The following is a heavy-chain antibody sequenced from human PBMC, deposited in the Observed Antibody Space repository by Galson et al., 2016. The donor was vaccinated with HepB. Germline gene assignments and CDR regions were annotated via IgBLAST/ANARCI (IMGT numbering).Heavy chain of an antibody. Sequence: LRLSCAASGFTFSSSWMNWIRQAPGKGLEWVANINQHGGEKYYVDSVKGRFTISRDNTDNLMYLQMNSLRADDTAVYYCATSVVGPYTRMFDYWGQGTLVTVSS. CDR1: GFTFSSSW. J-gene: IGHJ4*02. CDR3: ATSVVGPYTRMFDY. V-gene: IGHV3-7*03. CDR2: INQHGGEK. D-gene: IGHD2-15*01.